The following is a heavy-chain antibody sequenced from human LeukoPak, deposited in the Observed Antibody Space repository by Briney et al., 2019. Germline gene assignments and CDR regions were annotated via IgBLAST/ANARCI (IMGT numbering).Heavy chain of an antibody. J-gene: IGHJ4*02. Sequence: GASVKVSCKASGYTFTGYYMHWVRQAPGQGLEWMGWINPNSGGTNYAQKFQGRVTMTRDTSISTAYLQWSSLKASDTAKYYCARRVAATPLFDSWGQGTLVTVSS. CDR3: ARRVAATPLFDS. CDR1: GYTFTGYY. CDR2: INPNSGGT. D-gene: IGHD6-19*01. V-gene: IGHV1-2*02.